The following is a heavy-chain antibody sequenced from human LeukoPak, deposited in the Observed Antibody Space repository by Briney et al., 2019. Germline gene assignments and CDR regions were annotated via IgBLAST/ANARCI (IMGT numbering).Heavy chain of an antibody. Sequence: GGSLRLSCAASGLTFTSYWIGWVRQMPGKGLEWMGIIYPGDSDTRYSPSFQGQVTISADKSISTAYLQWSSLKASDTAMYYCARVGDVTEGYFDYWGQGTLVTVSS. CDR1: GLTFTSYW. D-gene: IGHD1-14*01. CDR2: IYPGDSDT. J-gene: IGHJ4*02. V-gene: IGHV5-51*01. CDR3: ARVGDVTEGYFDY.